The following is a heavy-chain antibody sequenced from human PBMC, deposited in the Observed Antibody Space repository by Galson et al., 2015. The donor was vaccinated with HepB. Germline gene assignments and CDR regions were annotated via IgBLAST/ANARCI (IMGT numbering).Heavy chain of an antibody. CDR1: GYSFDRNT. Sequence: SVKVSCKASGYSFDRNTINWVRQAPGQGLEWMRWINTNTGNPTYAQGFTGRFVFSLDTSVSTAYLQISSLKAEDTAKYYCARADGGGYYYVDYWGQGTLVTVSS. CDR3: ARADGGGYYYVDY. J-gene: IGHJ4*02. D-gene: IGHD2-21*01. V-gene: IGHV7-4-1*02. CDR2: INTNTGNP.